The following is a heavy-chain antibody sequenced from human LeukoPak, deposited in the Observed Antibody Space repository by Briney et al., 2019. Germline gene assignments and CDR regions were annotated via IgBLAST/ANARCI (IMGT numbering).Heavy chain of an antibody. CDR2: MNPNSGNT. CDR1: GYTFTSYD. J-gene: IGHJ4*02. Sequence: ASVKVSCKASGYTFTSYDINWVRQATGQGLEWMGWMNPNSGNTGYAQKFQGRVTMSRNTSISKAYMELSSLRSEGTAVYYCARGPGAYYYGSGSYCVWGQGTLVTVSS. D-gene: IGHD3-10*01. CDR3: ARGPGAYYYGSGSYCV. V-gene: IGHV1-8*01.